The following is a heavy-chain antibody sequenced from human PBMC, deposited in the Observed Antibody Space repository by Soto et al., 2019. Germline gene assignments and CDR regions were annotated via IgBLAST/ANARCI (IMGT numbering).Heavy chain of an antibody. CDR2: FDPEDGET. D-gene: IGHD3-3*01. V-gene: IGHV1-24*01. CDR1: GYTLTELS. Sequence: ASVKVSCKVSGYTLTELSMHWVRQAPGKGLEWMGGFDPEDGETIYAQKFQGRVTMTEDTSTGTAYMELSSLRSEDTAVYYCATDLGRFLEPLLPQHNYGMDVWGQGTTVTVSS. CDR3: ATDLGRFLEPLLPQHNYGMDV. J-gene: IGHJ6*02.